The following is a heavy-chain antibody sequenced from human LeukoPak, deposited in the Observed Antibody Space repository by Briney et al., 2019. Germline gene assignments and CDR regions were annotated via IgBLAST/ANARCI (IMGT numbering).Heavy chain of an antibody. CDR1: GGSISSGDYY. J-gene: IGHJ4*02. CDR2: IYYSGST. CDR3: ARDRANYPYYFDS. D-gene: IGHD4-4*01. Sequence: SETLSLTCTVSGGSISSGDYYWSWIRQPQGRALGGIGYIYYSGSTYYNPSLKSRITISVDTSKNQFSLKLSSVTAADTAVYYCARDRANYPYYFDSWGQGTLVTVSS. V-gene: IGHV4-30-4*01.